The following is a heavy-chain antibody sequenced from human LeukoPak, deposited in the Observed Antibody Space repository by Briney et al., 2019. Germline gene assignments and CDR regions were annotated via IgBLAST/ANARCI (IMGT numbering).Heavy chain of an antibody. CDR1: GFTLSSYW. CDR3: ARSDWFDP. V-gene: IGHV3-74*01. J-gene: IGHJ5*02. CDR2: SKGDGRST. Sequence: GGSLRLSCVASGFTLSSYWMHWVRQAPGKGLVWVSRSKGDGRSTSYADSVKGRFTISRDNTKNTLYLQMNSLRAEDTAVYYGARSDWFDPWGQGTLVTVSS.